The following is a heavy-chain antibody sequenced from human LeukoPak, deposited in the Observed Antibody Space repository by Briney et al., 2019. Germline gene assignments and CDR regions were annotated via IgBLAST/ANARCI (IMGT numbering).Heavy chain of an antibody. CDR1: GFTFSSYS. CDR2: ISTGSSYI. V-gene: IGHV3-21*01. CDR3: ARLIAAAGTKGYYYYMDV. D-gene: IGHD6-13*01. J-gene: IGHJ6*03. Sequence: GGSLRLSCAASGFTFSSYSMNWVRQAPGKGLEWVSSISTGSSYIYYADSVKGRFTISRDNAKNSLYLQMNSLRGEDTAVYYCARLIAAAGTKGYYYYMDVWGKGTTVTISS.